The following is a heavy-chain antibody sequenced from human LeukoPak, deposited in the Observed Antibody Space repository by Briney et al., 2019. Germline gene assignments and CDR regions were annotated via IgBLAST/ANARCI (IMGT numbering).Heavy chain of an antibody. Sequence: GGSLRLSCAASGFTFSSYAMSWVRQAPGKGLEWVSAISGSGGSTYYADSVKGRFTVSRDNSKNTLYLQMNSLGAEDTAVYYCAKAPSQWLVRRYYFDYWGQGTLVTVSS. V-gene: IGHV3-23*01. J-gene: IGHJ4*02. CDR3: AKAPSQWLVRRYYFDY. CDR1: GFTFSSYA. CDR2: ISGSGGST. D-gene: IGHD6-19*01.